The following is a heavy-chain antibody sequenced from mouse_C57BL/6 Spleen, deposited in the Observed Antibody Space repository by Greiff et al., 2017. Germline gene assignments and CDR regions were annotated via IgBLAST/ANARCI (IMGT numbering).Heavy chain of an antibody. V-gene: IGHV1-9*01. CDR2: IVPGGGNT. J-gene: IGHJ4*01. D-gene: IGHD1-1*01. CDR1: GYTFTGYW. CDR3: GRSSFLWAFDY. Sequence: QVQLQQSGAELMKPGASVKLSCKASGYTFTGYWMEWVKQRPEHGLEWIGEIVPGGGNTNYNENFKGKATFTADTSSNTAYMQLSRLTTEDSAIYYCGRSSFLWAFDYWGQGTSVTVSS.